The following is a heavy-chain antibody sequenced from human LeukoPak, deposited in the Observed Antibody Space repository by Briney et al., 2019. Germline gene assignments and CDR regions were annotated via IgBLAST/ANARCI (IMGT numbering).Heavy chain of an antibody. Sequence: GGSLRLSCAASGFTFSSYWMNWVRQAPGKGLVWVSRISDDGSRTTYADSVRDRFTISRDDAKNTLYLQMNSLRAEDTAMYYCTRDKPIDYWGQGTLVTVSS. CDR1: GFTFSSYW. CDR2: ISDDGSRT. CDR3: TRDKPIDY. J-gene: IGHJ4*02. V-gene: IGHV3-74*03. D-gene: IGHD1-14*01.